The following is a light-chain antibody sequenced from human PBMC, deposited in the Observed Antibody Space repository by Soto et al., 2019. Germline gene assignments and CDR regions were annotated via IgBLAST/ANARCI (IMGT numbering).Light chain of an antibody. V-gene: IGLV1-44*01. CDR1: SSNIGNNP. CDR2: SSN. J-gene: IGLJ3*02. CDR3: GTWDDSLKSYM. Sequence: QSVLTQPPSASGTPGQSVTISCSGNSSNIGNNPVNWYQQLPGTAPKLLIYSSNQRPSGVPYRISGSKSGASASLAIPGLQSDDEADYYCGTWDDSLKSYMFGGGTKLTVL.